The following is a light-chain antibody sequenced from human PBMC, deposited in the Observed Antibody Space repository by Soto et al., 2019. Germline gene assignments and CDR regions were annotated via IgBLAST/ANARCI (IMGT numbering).Light chain of an antibody. Sequence: EIVVTQSPATLSVSPGERATLSCRASQSVSSSYLAWYQQKPGQAPRLLIYGASTRATAVPARFTASGSGTEFTLTISSLQSEDFAVYYCQQYNNWPRTFGQGTKV. CDR1: QSVSSSY. CDR2: GAS. CDR3: QQYNNWPRT. J-gene: IGKJ1*01. V-gene: IGKV3-15*01.